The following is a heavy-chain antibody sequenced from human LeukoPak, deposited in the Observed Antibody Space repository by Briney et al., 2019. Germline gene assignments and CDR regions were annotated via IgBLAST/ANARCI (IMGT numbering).Heavy chain of an antibody. Sequence: GRSLRLSCTTSGFTFSASAMHWVRQGPGKGLEWVSYIAHHGNNRYYVDSVKGRFTISRDNSKGTLYLQMNSLRGDDTAIYYCAKDGSWSCTDWGQGTLVTVAP. J-gene: IGHJ4*02. CDR1: GFTFSASA. V-gene: IGHV3-30*02. CDR2: IAHHGNNR. D-gene: IGHD2-21*01. CDR3: AKDGSWSCTD.